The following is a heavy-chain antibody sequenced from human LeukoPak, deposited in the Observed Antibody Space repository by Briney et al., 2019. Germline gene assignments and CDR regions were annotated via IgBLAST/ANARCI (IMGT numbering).Heavy chain of an antibody. D-gene: IGHD6-19*01. Sequence: GESLKISGKGSGYSFTSYWIGWVGQLPGKGLEWMGIIYPGDSDTRYSPSFQGQVTISADKSISTAYLQWSSLKASDTAMYYCATRLGYSSGWYGYWGQGTLVTVSS. J-gene: IGHJ4*02. CDR1: GYSFTSYW. V-gene: IGHV5-51*01. CDR2: IYPGDSDT. CDR3: ATRLGYSSGWYGY.